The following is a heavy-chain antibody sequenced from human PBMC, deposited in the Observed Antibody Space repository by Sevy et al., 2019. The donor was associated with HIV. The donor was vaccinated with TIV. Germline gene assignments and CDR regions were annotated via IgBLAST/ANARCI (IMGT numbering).Heavy chain of an antibody. CDR2: IKKDGSEK. D-gene: IGHD2-2*01. V-gene: IGHV3-7*03. CDR1: GLTFSSYW. CDR3: ARDCSSSSCLWGMDV. J-gene: IGHJ6*02. Sequence: GGSLRLSCAASGLTFSSYWMSWVHQAPGKGLEWVANIKKDGSEKYYVDSVKGRFTISRDNAKNSLYLQMNSLRAEDTAVYYCARDCSSSSCLWGMDVWGQGTTVTVSS.